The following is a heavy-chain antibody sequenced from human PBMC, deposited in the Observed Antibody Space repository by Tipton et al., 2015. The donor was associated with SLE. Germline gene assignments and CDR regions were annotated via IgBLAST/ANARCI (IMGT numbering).Heavy chain of an antibody. J-gene: IGHJ4*02. Sequence: TLSLTCTVSGASLSSGDDFWSWIRQSAGKGLEWIGRIHTTGSTHYNPSLQSRVSMSIDTSKNQFSLRLRSLTAADTAIYYCARDGDGSDFWGQVTLVTVS. D-gene: IGHD6-25*01. CDR1: GASLSSGDDF. CDR2: IHTTGST. V-gene: IGHV4-61*02. CDR3: ARDGDGSDF.